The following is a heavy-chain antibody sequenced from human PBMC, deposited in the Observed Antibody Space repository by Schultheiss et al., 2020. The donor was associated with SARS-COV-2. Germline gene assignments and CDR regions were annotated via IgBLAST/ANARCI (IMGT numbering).Heavy chain of an antibody. V-gene: IGHV4-61*02. Sequence: SETLSLTCTVSGVSVSSGTYFWNWIRQPAGKELEWIGRVSTIGSTLYNSSLKSRVTISLDTSKNQFILNLNSVTAADTAVYYCARVPRGSGNGMDVWGQGTTVTVSS. CDR1: GVSVSSGTYF. CDR3: ARVPRGSGNGMDV. J-gene: IGHJ6*02. CDR2: VSTIGST. D-gene: IGHD3-10*01.